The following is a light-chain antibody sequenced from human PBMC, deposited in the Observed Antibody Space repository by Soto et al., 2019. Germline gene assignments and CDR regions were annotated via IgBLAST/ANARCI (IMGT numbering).Light chain of an antibody. CDR1: QSVSNF. Sequence: EIVLTQSPVTLSVSPGERATFSCRASQSVSNFLAWYQQKPGQAPRLLIYDAAKRATGIPARFSGSGSGTDFTLTISSLEPEDSAVYYCQKSGTFGQGTKLEIK. J-gene: IGKJ2*01. CDR3: QKSGT. V-gene: IGKV3-11*01. CDR2: DAA.